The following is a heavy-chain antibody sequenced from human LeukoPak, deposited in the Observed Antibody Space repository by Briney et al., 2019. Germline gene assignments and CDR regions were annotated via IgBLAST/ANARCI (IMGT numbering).Heavy chain of an antibody. V-gene: IGHV3-7*01. CDR1: GFTFNNYW. J-gene: IGHJ4*02. D-gene: IGHD2-15*01. CDR2: IKQDGTEI. CDR3: ARVSSGGSGGSCYKPNDN. Sequence: GGSLRLSCAASGFTFNNYWMTWFRQAPGKGLEWVANIKQDGTEIYYVDSVRGRFIISRDNAENSLYLQMNSLRVEDTAVYYCARVSSGGSGGSCYKPNDNWGQGTLVTVSS.